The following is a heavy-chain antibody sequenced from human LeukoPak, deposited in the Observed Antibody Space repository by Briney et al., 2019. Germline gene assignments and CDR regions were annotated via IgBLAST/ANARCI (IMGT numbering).Heavy chain of an antibody. J-gene: IGHJ4*02. D-gene: IGHD5-24*01. V-gene: IGHV1-46*01. CDR1: KYTFTTYY. CDR2: INPSAGDT. Sequence: ASVKLSCKSSKYTFTTYYIHWVRQAPGHGLDWMGGINPSAGDTHYAQKFQGRVSMTRDTSTSTVYMQLSSLRSQDTAVYYCARHWGRNGYSYDFWGQGTLVTVSS. CDR3: ARHWGRNGYSYDF.